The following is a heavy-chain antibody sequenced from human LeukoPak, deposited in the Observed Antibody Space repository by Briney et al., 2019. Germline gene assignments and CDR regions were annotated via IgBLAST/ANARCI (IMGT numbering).Heavy chain of an antibody. V-gene: IGHV1-3*01. D-gene: IGHD2-8*01. J-gene: IGHJ4*02. CDR1: GYTFTSYA. CDR2: INAGNGNT. Sequence: ASVKVSCKASGYTFTSYAMHWVRQAPGQRLEWMGWINAGNGNTKYSQKFQGRVTMTRDTSTSTVYMELSSLRSEDTAVYYCARDYVDDIPMIKDYWGQGTLVTVSS. CDR3: ARDYVDDIPMIKDY.